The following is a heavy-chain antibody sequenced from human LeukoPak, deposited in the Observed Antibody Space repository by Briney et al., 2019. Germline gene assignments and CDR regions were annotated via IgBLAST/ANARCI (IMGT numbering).Heavy chain of an antibody. J-gene: IGHJ6*02. V-gene: IGHV1-3*01. D-gene: IGHD2-15*01. Sequence: ASVKVSCKASGYTFTNFAMHWVRQAPGQRLEWMGWINPANGNTKYSQKFQGRVTITRDTAVSTAYMELSSLRSEDTAVYYCARPLVVDYYTMDVWGQGTTVTVSS. CDR1: GYTFTNFA. CDR3: ARPLVVDYYTMDV. CDR2: INPANGNT.